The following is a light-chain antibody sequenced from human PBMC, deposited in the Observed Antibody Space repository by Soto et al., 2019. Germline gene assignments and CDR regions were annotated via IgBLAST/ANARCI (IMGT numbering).Light chain of an antibody. V-gene: IGKV3-20*01. CDR1: QSVSSSY. CDR2: GAS. Sequence: EIVLTQSPGTLSLSPGERATLSCRASQSVSSSYLAWYQQKPGQAPRLLIYGASSRATGIPDRFSGSGSGTDFTLTISRLEPEDSAIYYCQHYNNWLGTFGGGTKVEIK. J-gene: IGKJ4*01. CDR3: QHYNNWLGT.